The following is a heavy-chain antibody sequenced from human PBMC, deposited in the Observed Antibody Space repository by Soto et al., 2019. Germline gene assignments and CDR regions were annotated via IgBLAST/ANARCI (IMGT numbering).Heavy chain of an antibody. CDR3: ARAGVYDILTGYYTPLDY. CDR2: IYYSGST. V-gene: IGHV4-31*03. Sequence: SVSDFTLINLFYSLSSKHQHPGKGLEWIGYIYYSGSTYYNPSLKSRVTISVDTSKNQFSLKLSSVTAADTAVYYCARAGVYDILTGYYTPLDYWGQGTLVTVSS. CDR1: DFTLINLFYS. J-gene: IGHJ4*02. D-gene: IGHD3-9*01.